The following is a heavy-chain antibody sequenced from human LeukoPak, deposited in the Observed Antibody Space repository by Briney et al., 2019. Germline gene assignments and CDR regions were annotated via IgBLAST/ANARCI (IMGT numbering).Heavy chain of an antibody. CDR3: ARDSPTMAAAGTVFDY. Sequence: SQTLSLTCTVSGGSISSGSYYWSWIRQPAGKGLEWIGRIYTSGSTNYNPSLKSRVTISVDTSKNQFSLKLSSVTAADTAVYYCARDSPTMAAAGTVFDYWGQGTLVTVSS. CDR1: GGSISSGSYY. J-gene: IGHJ4*02. V-gene: IGHV4-61*02. CDR2: IYTSGST. D-gene: IGHD6-13*01.